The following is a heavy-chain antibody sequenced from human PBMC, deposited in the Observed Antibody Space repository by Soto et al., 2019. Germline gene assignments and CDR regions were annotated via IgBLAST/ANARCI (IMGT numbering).Heavy chain of an antibody. CDR1: GFIFSSYG. V-gene: IGHV3-33*01. J-gene: IGHJ4*02. CDR2: IWYDGSNR. Sequence: QVQLVESGGGVVQSGTSLRLSCAASGFIFSSYGMHWVRQTPGKGLEWVAVIWYDGSNRYYADSVRGRFTISRDNYKNKLHLQMDRLRAEDTTVYHCARGGWDYDASGFYLDYLGQGILVTVS. D-gene: IGHD3-22*01. CDR3: ARGGWDYDASGFYLDY.